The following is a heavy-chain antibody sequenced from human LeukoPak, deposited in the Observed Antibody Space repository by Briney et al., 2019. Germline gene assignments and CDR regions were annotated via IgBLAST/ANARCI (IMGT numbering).Heavy chain of an antibody. J-gene: IGHJ6*02. CDR3: ARGHYDMDV. CDR2: IKQDGSEK. V-gene: IGHV3-7*04. Sequence: GGSLRLSCAASGFTVSTNNMSWVRQAPGKGLEWVANIKQDGSEKYYVDSVKGRFTISRDNAKNSLYLQMNSLRAEDTAVYNCARGHYDMDVWGQGTTVTVSS. CDR1: GFTVSTNN.